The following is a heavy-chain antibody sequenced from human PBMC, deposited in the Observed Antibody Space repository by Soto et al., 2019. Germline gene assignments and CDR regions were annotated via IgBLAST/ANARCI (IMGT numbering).Heavy chain of an antibody. CDR2: IDTDGSRK. D-gene: IGHD4-17*01. J-gene: IGHJ6*02. CDR1: GFHVNTYW. V-gene: IGHV3-7*03. Sequence: PWGSLILSGAAAGFHVNTYWRYWVRPAPVKGLEWFANIDTDGSRKNYVDSVKGRFIISRDNAKNSLFLQMNSLRADDTAVYYCGRVPLDGNYANGVDVWGQGTTVTVSS. CDR3: GRVPLDGNYANGVDV.